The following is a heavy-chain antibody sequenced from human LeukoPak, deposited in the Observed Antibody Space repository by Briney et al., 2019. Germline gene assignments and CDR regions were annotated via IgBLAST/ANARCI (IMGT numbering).Heavy chain of an antibody. CDR2: ISGSGART. CDR3: ARQPFTTTWYFDR. V-gene: IGHV3-23*01. CDR1: GFTFSSYS. Sequence: GGSLRLSCAASGFTFSSYSMSWVRQAPGKGLEWVSGISGSGARTYYADFVKGRFIISRDRSKNTLHLQMNSLRAEDTATYYCARQPFTTTWYFDRWGQGILVTVSS. J-gene: IGHJ4*02. D-gene: IGHD1-1*01.